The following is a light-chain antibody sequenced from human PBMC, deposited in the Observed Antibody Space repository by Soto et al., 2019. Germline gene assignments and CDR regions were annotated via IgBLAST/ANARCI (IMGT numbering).Light chain of an antibody. CDR3: HQYNTWPLT. CDR2: GVS. CDR1: QSISSS. J-gene: IGKJ4*01. Sequence: EVVMTQSPATLSVSPGESATLSCRASQSISSSKLAWYQQNPGQAPRLLLFGVSNRATGIPARFSGSGSGTEFSLTISSLQSEDFAIYYCHQYNTWPLTFGGGTKVDIK. V-gene: IGKV3-15*01.